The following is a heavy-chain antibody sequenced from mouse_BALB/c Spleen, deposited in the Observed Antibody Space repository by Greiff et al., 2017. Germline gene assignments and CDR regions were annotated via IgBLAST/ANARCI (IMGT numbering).Heavy chain of an antibody. CDR1: GFDFSRYW. CDR2: INPDSSTI. D-gene: IGHD2-4*01. Sequence: DVQLQESGGGLVQPGGSLKLSCAASGFDFSRYWMSWVRQAPGKGLEWIGEINPDSSTINYTPSLKDKFIISRDNAKNTLYLQMSKVRSEDTALYYCAKYPHTDRYDYDEWFAYWGQETLVTVSA. V-gene: IGHV4-1*02. J-gene: IGHJ3*01. CDR3: AKYPHTDRYDYDEWFAY.